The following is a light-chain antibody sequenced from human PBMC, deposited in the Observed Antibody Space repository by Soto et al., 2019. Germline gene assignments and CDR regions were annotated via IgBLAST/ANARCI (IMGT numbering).Light chain of an antibody. Sequence: IRLTKCPAFLSPSIGERVTIPCLARHVVXTSFDWYQVKPGKAPKFLXYYASTFESGVPSRLSATVSGTEFSPTITSLQPEYFATYYCQQLFGSTRTFGQGTRLEIK. V-gene: IGKV1-9*01. CDR2: YAS. CDR1: HVVXTS. J-gene: IGKJ5*01. CDR3: QQLFGSTRT.